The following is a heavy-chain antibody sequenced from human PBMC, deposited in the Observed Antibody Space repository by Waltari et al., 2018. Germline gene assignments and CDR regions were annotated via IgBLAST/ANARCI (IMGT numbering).Heavy chain of an antibody. V-gene: IGHV3-53*01. D-gene: IGHD6-6*01. CDR1: GFTVSSNY. J-gene: IGHJ4*02. CDR3: ARGTQQAAARPFDY. CDR2: IYSGDTT. Sequence: EVQLVESGGGLIQPGGSLRLSCAASGFTVSSNYMSWVRQAPGKGLEWVSVIYSGDTTFYADSVKGRFTISRDSSQNTLSLQMNSLRVDDTAVYYCARGTQQAAARPFDYWGQGTLVTVSS.